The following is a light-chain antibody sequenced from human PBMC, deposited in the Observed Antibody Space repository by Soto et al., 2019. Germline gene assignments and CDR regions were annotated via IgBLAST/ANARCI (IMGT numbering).Light chain of an antibody. CDR2: DVS. CDR3: SSYTSSSPYV. J-gene: IGLJ1*01. CDR1: SSDVGGYNY. Sequence: QSALTQPASVSGSPGQSITISCTGSSSDVGGYNYVSWYQQYPGKAPKVMIYDVSNRPSGVSNRFSGSKSGNTASLTISGLQAEDEADYYCSSYTSSSPYVFGTGTKVTVL. V-gene: IGLV2-14*01.